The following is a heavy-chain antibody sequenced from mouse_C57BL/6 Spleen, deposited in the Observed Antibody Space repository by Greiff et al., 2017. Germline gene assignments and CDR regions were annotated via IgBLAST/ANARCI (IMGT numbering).Heavy chain of an antibody. V-gene: IGHV1-52*01. CDR1: GYTFTSYW. Sequence: QVQLQQPGAELVRPGSSVKLSCKASGYTFTSYWMHWVKQRPIQGLEWIGNINPSDSETHYNQKFKDKATLTVDKSSSTAYMQLSSLTSEDSAVYYCARTEYYDYDEGDYDAMDYWGQGTSVTVSS. CDR3: ARTEYYDYDEGDYDAMDY. CDR2: INPSDSET. J-gene: IGHJ4*01. D-gene: IGHD2-4*01.